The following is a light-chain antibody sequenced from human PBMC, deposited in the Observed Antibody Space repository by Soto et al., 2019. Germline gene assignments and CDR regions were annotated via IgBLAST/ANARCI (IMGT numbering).Light chain of an antibody. CDR3: GSHAGNSNLV. Sequence: QSALTQPPSASGSPGQSVTISCTGTSTDVGAYNYVFWYQQHPGKAPKLMIYEVTKRPSGVPDRFSGSKSGNTASLTVSGLQAEDEADYYCGSHAGNSNLVFGGGTKLTVL. V-gene: IGLV2-8*01. CDR1: STDVGAYNY. CDR2: EVT. J-gene: IGLJ3*02.